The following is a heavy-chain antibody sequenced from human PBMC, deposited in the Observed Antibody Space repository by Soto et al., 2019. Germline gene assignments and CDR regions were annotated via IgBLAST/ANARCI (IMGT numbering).Heavy chain of an antibody. CDR3: AGPPGGGGY. Sequence: EVQLVESGGGLIQPGGSLRLSCAVSGFTVSNNYMSWVRQAPGKGLEGVSVIYSGGYTAYGDSVKGRFTISRDNSKNTLFSKVKSLRAENTGGFLCAGPPGGGGYWGQGTLVTVSS. CDR2: IYSGGYT. J-gene: IGHJ4*02. CDR1: GFTVSNNY. V-gene: IGHV3-53*01. D-gene: IGHD3-10*01.